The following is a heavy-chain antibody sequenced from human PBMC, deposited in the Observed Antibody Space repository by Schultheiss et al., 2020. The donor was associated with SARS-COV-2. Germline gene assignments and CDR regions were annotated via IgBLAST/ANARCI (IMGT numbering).Heavy chain of an antibody. CDR1: GGTFSSYA. J-gene: IGHJ6*02. D-gene: IGHD2-15*01. CDR2: IIPIFGTA. CDR3: ARGFVVVVAPSYYYYGMDV. V-gene: IGHV1-69*13. Sequence: SVKVSCKASGGTFSSYAISWVRQAPGQGLEWMGGIIPIFGTANYAQKFQGRVTITADESTSTAYMELSSLRSEDTAVYYCARGFVVVVAPSYYYYGMDVWGQGTTVTVSS.